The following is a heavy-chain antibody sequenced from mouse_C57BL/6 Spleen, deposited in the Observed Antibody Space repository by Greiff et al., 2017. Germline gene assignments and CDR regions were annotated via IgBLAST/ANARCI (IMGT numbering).Heavy chain of an antibody. Sequence: QVQLKQPGAELVKPGASVKLSCKASGYTFTSYWMHWVKQRPGQGLEWIGMIHPNSGSTNYNEKFKSKATLTVDKSSSTAYMQLSSLTSEDSAVYYCASPYDYDWYFDVWGTGTTVTVSS. J-gene: IGHJ1*03. CDR2: IHPNSGST. CDR3: ASPYDYDWYFDV. D-gene: IGHD2-4*01. CDR1: GYTFTSYW. V-gene: IGHV1-64*01.